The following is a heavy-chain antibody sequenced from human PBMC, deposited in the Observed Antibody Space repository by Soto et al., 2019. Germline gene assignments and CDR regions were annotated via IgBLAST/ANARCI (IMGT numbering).Heavy chain of an antibody. Sequence: SETLSLTCTVSGGSISSYYWTWIRQSPGKGLEWIGYVYYSGSTNYNPSLKSRVTISVDTSKNQFSLKLSSVTAADTAVYYCARDRMGYSGSGRCVGLCHYYHGMDVWGQGTTVTVSS. CDR1: GGSISSYY. V-gene: IGHV4-59*01. CDR2: VYYSGST. CDR3: ARDRMGYSGSGRCVGLCHYYHGMDV. J-gene: IGHJ6*02. D-gene: IGHD3-10*01.